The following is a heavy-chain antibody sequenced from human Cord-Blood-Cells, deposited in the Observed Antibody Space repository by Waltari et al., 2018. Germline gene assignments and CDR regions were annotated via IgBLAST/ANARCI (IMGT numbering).Heavy chain of an antibody. V-gene: IGHV4-38-2*02. Sequence: QVQLQESGPGLVTPSETLSLTCAVSGYSISSGYYWGWIRQPPGKGLEWIGSIYHSGSTYYNPSLKSRVTISVDTSKNQFSLKLSSVTAADTAVYYCARDGIFDFWSGYYQYYYYGMDVWGQGTTVTVSS. CDR1: GYSISSGYY. D-gene: IGHD3-3*01. CDR2: IYHSGST. CDR3: ARDGIFDFWSGYYQYYYYGMDV. J-gene: IGHJ6*02.